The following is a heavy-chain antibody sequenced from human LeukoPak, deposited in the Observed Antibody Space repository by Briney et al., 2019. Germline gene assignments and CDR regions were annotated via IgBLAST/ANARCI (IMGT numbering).Heavy chain of an antibody. V-gene: IGHV4-59*08. J-gene: IGHJ4*02. CDR1: GGSISGYY. CDR2: ICRSGST. Sequence: SETLSLTCTVSGGSISGYYWSWIRQPPGKGLEWIGYICRSGSTNYNPALVRRVTISVDTSKNQSSLKLSSVTAADTAVYYCARRLARRGYGDYCDYWGQGTLVTVSS. D-gene: IGHD4-17*01. CDR3: ARRLARRGYGDYCDY.